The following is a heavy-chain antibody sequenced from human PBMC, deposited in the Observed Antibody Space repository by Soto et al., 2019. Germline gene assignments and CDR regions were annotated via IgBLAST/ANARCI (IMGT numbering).Heavy chain of an antibody. CDR3: ARTSNYPFYFDY. Sequence: SETLSLTCTVSGGSISSYYWSWIRQPPGKGLEWIGYIYYSGSTNYNPSLKSRVTISVDTSKNQFSLKLSSVTAADTAVYYCARTSNYPFYFDYWGQGTMVTVSS. CDR1: GGSISSYY. V-gene: IGHV4-59*01. D-gene: IGHD4-4*01. J-gene: IGHJ4*02. CDR2: IYYSGST.